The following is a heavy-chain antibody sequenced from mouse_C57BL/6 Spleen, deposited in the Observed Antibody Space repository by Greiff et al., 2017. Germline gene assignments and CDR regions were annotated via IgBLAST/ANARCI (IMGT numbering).Heavy chain of an antibody. Sequence: QVQLQQPGAELVRPGTSVKLSCKASGYTFTSYWLHWVKQRPGQGLEWIGVIDPSDSYTNYNQKFKGKATLTVDTSSSPADMQLSGLTSEDSAVYYCARVWGYGFACWGQGTLVTVYA. CDR3: ARVWGYGFAC. CDR1: GYTFTSYW. V-gene: IGHV1-59*01. J-gene: IGHJ3*01. CDR2: IDPSDSYT. D-gene: IGHD2-2*01.